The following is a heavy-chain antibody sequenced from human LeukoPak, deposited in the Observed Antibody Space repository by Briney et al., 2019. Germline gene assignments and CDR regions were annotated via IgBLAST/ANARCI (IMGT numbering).Heavy chain of an antibody. D-gene: IGHD2-2*01. CDR2: FDPEDGET. Sequence: GASVKVSCKISGYTLTELSMHWVRQAPGKGLEWMGGFDPEDGETIYAQKFQGRVTMTEDTSTDTAYMKLSSLRPEDTAVYYCATSALGYCSSTSCHRDYWGQGTLVTVSS. CDR3: ATSALGYCSSTSCHRDY. V-gene: IGHV1-24*01. CDR1: GYTLTELS. J-gene: IGHJ4*02.